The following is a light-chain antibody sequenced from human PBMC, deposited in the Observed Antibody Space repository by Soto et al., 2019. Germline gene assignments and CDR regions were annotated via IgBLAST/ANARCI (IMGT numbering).Light chain of an antibody. V-gene: IGKV3-20*01. CDR1: QSVDTTF. J-gene: IGKJ1*01. CDR3: QQYINSVT. Sequence: EIVLTQSPGSLSLSPGQRATLSCRASQSVDTTFFAWYQKKPGQAPRLLIYGASKRATGIPDRFRGSGSGTDFTLIGSTLEPEDFAVYHCQQYINSVTFGQGTKVEIK. CDR2: GAS.